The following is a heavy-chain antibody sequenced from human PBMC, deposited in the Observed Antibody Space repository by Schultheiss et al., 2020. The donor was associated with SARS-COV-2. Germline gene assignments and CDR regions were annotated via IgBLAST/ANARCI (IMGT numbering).Heavy chain of an antibody. V-gene: IGHV3-33*01. D-gene: IGHD4-23*01. CDR1: GFTFSSYG. J-gene: IGHJ6*03. Sequence: GESLKISCAASGFTFSSYGMHWVRQAPGKGLEWVAVIWYDGSNKYYADSVKGRFTISRDNSKNTLYLQMNSLRAEDTAVYYCARDRDYGGNGDYYYYYYMDVWGKGTTVTVSS. CDR3: ARDRDYGGNGDYYYYYYMDV. CDR2: IWYDGSNK.